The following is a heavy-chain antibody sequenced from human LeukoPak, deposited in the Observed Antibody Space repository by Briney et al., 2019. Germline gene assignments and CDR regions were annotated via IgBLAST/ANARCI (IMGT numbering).Heavy chain of an antibody. V-gene: IGHV4-39*07. Sequence: PSETLSLTFTVSGGSISSSSYYWGWIRQPPGKGLEWIGSIYYSGSTYYNPSLKSRVTISVDTSKNQFSLKLSSVTAADTAVYYCAREATMIDAFDIWGQGTMVTVSS. CDR2: IYYSGST. J-gene: IGHJ3*02. CDR3: AREATMIDAFDI. CDR1: GGSISSSSYY. D-gene: IGHD3-22*01.